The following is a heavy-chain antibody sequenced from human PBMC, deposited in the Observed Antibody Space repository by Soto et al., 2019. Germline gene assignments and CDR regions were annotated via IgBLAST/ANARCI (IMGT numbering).Heavy chain of an antibody. D-gene: IGHD3-10*01. Sequence: ASVKVSCKASGYTFTSYGISWVRQAPGQGLEWMGWISAYNGTTNYAQKLQGRVAMTTDTSTSKTYMELRSLRANATAVYYWGRAFRGLYWGQGTLVTVSS. J-gene: IGHJ4*02. CDR3: GRAFRGLY. CDR2: ISAYNGTT. CDR1: GYTFTSYG. V-gene: IGHV1-18*01.